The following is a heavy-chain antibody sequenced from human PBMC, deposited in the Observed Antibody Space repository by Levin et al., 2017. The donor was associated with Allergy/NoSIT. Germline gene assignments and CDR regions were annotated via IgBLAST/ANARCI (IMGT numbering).Heavy chain of an antibody. CDR2: ISSSSSTI. J-gene: IGHJ3*02. CDR3: ARVPYCSGGSCYSYAFDI. CDR1: GFTFSSYS. D-gene: IGHD2-15*01. Sequence: GGSLRLSCAASGFTFSSYSMNWVRQAPGKGLEWVSYISSSSSTIYYADSVKGRFTISRDNAKNSLYLQMNSLRAEDTAVYYCARVPYCSGGSCYSYAFDIWGQGTMVTVSS. V-gene: IGHV3-48*01.